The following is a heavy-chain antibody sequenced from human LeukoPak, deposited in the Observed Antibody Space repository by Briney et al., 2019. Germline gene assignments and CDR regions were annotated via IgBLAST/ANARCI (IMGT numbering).Heavy chain of an antibody. V-gene: IGHV3-48*02. J-gene: IGHJ4*02. CDR3: ARDQDYGFDY. CDR1: GFNFNSYS. Sequence: GGSLRLSCAASGFNFNSYSMNWVRQAPGKGLKWLSHIRTSGSSMYYADSVRGRFTISRDSAKNSLYLQLNSLRDEDTAVYFCARDQDYGFDYWGQGTLVTVSS. CDR2: IRTSGSSM. D-gene: IGHD4-17*01.